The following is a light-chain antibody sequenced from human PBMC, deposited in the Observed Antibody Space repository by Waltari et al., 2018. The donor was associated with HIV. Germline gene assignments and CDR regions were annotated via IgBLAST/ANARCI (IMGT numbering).Light chain of an antibody. V-gene: IGKV3-20*01. CDR3: QVYGGSPRWT. CDR1: QTIEQKS. CDR2: ASS. J-gene: IGKJ1*01. Sequence: VLTQSPATLSVSPGGNATLSCRTSQTIEQKSLSWYQQRPGQALRLVFFASSTRGTGIPDRFRGSQSVRQFTLTIRRLEPEECAIYYCQVYGGSPRWTFGPGTRLELK.